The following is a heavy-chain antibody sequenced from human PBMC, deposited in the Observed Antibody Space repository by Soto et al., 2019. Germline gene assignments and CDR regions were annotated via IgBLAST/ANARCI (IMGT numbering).Heavy chain of an antibody. Sequence: GASVKVSCTASGYTFPRYDINWVRQATGQGLEWMGWMNPNSGNTGYAQKFQGRVTMTRNTSISTAYMELSSLRSEDTAVYYCARDQTMGYYYGTSGYYSADYFDYWGQGALVTVSS. V-gene: IGHV1-8*01. CDR2: MNPNSGNT. CDR1: GYTFPRYD. J-gene: IGHJ4*02. D-gene: IGHD3-22*01. CDR3: ARDQTMGYYYGTSGYYSADYFDY.